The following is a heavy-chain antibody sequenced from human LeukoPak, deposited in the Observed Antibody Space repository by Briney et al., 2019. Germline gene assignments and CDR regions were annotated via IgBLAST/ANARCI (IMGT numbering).Heavy chain of an antibody. V-gene: IGHV4-39*01. Sequence: SETLSLTCTVSGGSISSDSDYWVWIRQPPGKGLEWVGNFYNGGSTYYNPSLKSRVTISVDMSKNQFSLKLSSVTAADTAVYYCARQLREVRGVITLYYYYYMDIWGKGTTVTVSS. D-gene: IGHD3-10*01. CDR1: GGSISSDSDY. J-gene: IGHJ6*03. CDR3: ARQLREVRGVITLYYYYYMDI. CDR2: FYNGGST.